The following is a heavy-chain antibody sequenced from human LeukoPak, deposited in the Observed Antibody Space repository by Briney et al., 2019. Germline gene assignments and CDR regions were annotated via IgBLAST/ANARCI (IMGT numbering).Heavy chain of an antibody. CDR1: GFTFSNAW. D-gene: IGHD3-3*01. Sequence: PGGSLRLSCAASGFTFSNAWMNWVRQAPGKGLEWVGRIKSKTDGGTTDYAAPVKGRFTISRDDSKNTLYLQMNSLKTEDTAVYYCTTPYDFWSGYSKSAFDIWGQGTMVTVSS. J-gene: IGHJ3*02. CDR3: TTPYDFWSGYSKSAFDI. V-gene: IGHV3-15*01. CDR2: IKSKTDGGTT.